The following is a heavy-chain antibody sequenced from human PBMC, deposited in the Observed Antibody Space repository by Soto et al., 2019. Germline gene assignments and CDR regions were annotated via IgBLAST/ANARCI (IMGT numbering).Heavy chain of an antibody. J-gene: IGHJ6*02. Sequence: ASVKVSCKASGYTFTSYAMHWVRQAPGQRLEWMGWINAGNGNTKYSQKFQGRVTITRDTPASTAYMELSSLRSEDTAVYYCARDPSYYGMDVWGQGTTVTVSS. CDR1: GYTFTSYA. V-gene: IGHV1-3*01. CDR2: INAGNGNT. CDR3: ARDPSYYGMDV.